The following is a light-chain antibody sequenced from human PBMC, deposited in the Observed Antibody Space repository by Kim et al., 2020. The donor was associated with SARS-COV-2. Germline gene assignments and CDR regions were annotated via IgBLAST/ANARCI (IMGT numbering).Light chain of an antibody. CDR1: KLVDKY. CDR2: QDS. Sequence: VSPGQTASITCSGDKLVDKYAGWYQQKPGQSPVLLIYQDSKRPSGIPERFSGSNSGNTATLTISGTQAMDEADYYCQAWDSSTVVFGGGTQLTVL. V-gene: IGLV3-1*01. CDR3: QAWDSSTVV. J-gene: IGLJ3*02.